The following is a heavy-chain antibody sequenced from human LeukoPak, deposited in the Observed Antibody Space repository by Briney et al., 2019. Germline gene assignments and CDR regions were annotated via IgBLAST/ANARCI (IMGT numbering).Heavy chain of an antibody. J-gene: IGHJ4*02. Sequence: SLSLSCAASGFTFDDYAMHWVRQAPGKGLEWVSGISWNSGSIGYADSVRGRFTISRDNAKNSLYLQMNSLRAEDTAVYYCARDSGVTMVRGVIDYWGQGTLVTVSS. CDR1: GFTFDDYA. D-gene: IGHD3-10*01. V-gene: IGHV3-9*01. CDR2: ISWNSGSI. CDR3: ARDSGVTMVRGVIDY.